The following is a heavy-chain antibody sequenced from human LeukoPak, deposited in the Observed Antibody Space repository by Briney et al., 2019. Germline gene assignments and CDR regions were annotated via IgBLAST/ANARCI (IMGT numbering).Heavy chain of an antibody. CDR1: GYSFTSYW. CDR2: IYPGDSNP. CDR3: ARHDKWPQYFFDY. V-gene: IGHV5-51*01. J-gene: IGHJ4*02. D-gene: IGHD5-24*01. Sequence: PGESLKISCKGSGYSFTSYWISWVRQMPGKGLEWMGMIYPGDSNPRYGPSFQGQVTISADRSISTAYLQWSSLKASDTAIYYCARHDKWPQYFFDYWGQGTLVTVSS.